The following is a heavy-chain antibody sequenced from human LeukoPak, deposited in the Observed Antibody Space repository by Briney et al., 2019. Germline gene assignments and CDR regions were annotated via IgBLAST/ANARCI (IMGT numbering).Heavy chain of an antibody. D-gene: IGHD6-13*01. CDR1: GFTFSSYG. Sequence: GGSLRLSCAASGFTFSSYGMHWVRQAPGKGLEWVAFIRYDGSNKYYADSVKGRFTISRDNSKNTLYLQMNSLRAEDTAVYYCAKDRISSSWYGAALDYWGQGTLVTVSS. CDR2: IRYDGSNK. CDR3: AKDRISSSWYGAALDY. V-gene: IGHV3-30*02. J-gene: IGHJ4*02.